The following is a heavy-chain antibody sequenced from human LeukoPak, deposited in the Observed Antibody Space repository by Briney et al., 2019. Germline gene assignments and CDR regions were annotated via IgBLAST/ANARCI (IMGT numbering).Heavy chain of an antibody. J-gene: IGHJ4*02. CDR3: ARSPYCNSCYYFDY. V-gene: IGHV3-48*02. CDR2: ISSSSSTI. D-gene: IGHD2/OR15-2a*01. Sequence: PGGSLRLSCAASGFTFSSYWMSWLRQAPGKGLEWVSYISSSSSTIYYADSVKGRFTISRDNAKNSLYLQMNSLRDEDTAVYYCARSPYCNSCYYFDYWGQGTLVAVSS. CDR1: GFTFSSYW.